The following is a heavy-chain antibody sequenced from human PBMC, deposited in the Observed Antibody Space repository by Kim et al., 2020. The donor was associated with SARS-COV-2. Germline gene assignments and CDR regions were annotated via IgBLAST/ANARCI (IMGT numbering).Heavy chain of an antibody. CDR1: GFTFSSYA. D-gene: IGHD3-3*01. CDR2: ISSNGGST. V-gene: IGHV3-64D*09. Sequence: GGSLRLSCSASGFTFSSYAMHWVRQAPGKGLEYVSAISSNGGSTYYADSVKGRFTISRDNSKNTLYLQMSSLRAEDTAVYYCVKDAGLAIFGVVITSTATYGMDVWGQGTTVTVSS. J-gene: IGHJ6*02. CDR3: VKDAGLAIFGVVITSTATYGMDV.